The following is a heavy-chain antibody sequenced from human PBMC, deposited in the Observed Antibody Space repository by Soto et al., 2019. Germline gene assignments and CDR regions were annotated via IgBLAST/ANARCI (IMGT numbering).Heavy chain of an antibody. V-gene: IGHV3-23*01. CDR2: ISSSGGTT. Sequence: EVQLLESGGGLVQPGGSLRLSCAVSGFTFSSFAMSWVRQAPGKGLEWVSVISSSGGTTYYADSVKGRFTISRDNPTHTLYLQMNSLRAEDTAVQYCARDYSHACDYWGQGTLVTVSS. D-gene: IGHD4-4*01. J-gene: IGHJ4*02. CDR3: ARDYSHACDY. CDR1: GFTFSSFA.